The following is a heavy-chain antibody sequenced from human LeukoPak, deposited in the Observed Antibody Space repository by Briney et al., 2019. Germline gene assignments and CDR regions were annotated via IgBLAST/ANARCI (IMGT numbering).Heavy chain of an antibody. CDR3: ARDTYGHFDY. CDR2: ISSSSSTI. V-gene: IGHV3-48*04. CDR1: GFTFNRDW. J-gene: IGHJ4*02. Sequence: GGSLRLSCTASGFTFNRDWTAWVRQAPGKGLEWVSYISSSSSTIYYADSVKGRFTISRDNAKNSLYLQMNSLRAEDTAVYYCARDTYGHFDYWGQGTLVTVSS. D-gene: IGHD4-17*01.